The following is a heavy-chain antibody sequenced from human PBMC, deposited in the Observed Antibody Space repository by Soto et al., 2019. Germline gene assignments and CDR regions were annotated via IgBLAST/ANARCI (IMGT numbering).Heavy chain of an antibody. V-gene: IGHV4-31*03. D-gene: IGHD6-13*01. CDR2: IYYSGST. Sequence: QVQLQESGPGLVKPSQTLSLTCTVSGGSISSGGYYWSWIRQHPGKGLEWIGYIYYSGSTYYNPSLKSRVTISVDTSKNQFSLKLSSVTAADTAVYYCTRDRAGALYFDYWGQGTLVTVSS. CDR3: TRDRAGALYFDY. J-gene: IGHJ4*02. CDR1: GGSISSGGYY.